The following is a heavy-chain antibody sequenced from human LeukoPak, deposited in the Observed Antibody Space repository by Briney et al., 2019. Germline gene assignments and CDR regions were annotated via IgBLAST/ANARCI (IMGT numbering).Heavy chain of an antibody. Sequence: GGSLRLSCAASGFTFDDYAMHWVRQAPGKGLEWVSGISWNSGSIGYADSVKGRFTTSRDNAKNSLYLQMNSLRAEDTALYYCAKGLTYYYDSSGQGYWGQGTLVTVSS. D-gene: IGHD3-22*01. CDR3: AKGLTYYYDSSGQGY. CDR1: GFTFDDYA. CDR2: ISWNSGSI. J-gene: IGHJ4*02. V-gene: IGHV3-9*01.